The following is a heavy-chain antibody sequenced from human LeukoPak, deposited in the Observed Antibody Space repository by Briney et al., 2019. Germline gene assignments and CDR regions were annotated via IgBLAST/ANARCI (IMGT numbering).Heavy chain of an antibody. CDR1: GYTFTSYA. CDR2: INAGNGST. V-gene: IGHV1-3*01. J-gene: IGHJ4*02. CDR3: ARVWEEQLALFDY. D-gene: IGHD6-13*01. Sequence: ASVKVSCKASGYTFTSYAMHWVRQAPGQRLEWMGWINAGNGSTKYSQKFQGRVTITRDTSASTAYMELSSLRSEDTAVHYCARVWEEQLALFDYWGQGTLVTVSS.